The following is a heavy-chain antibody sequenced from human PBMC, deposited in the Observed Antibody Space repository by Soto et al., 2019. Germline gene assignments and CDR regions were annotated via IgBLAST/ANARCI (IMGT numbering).Heavy chain of an antibody. CDR3: ARASGRLDSGLFDY. CDR1: GFTFSTYA. V-gene: IGHV3-30*01. D-gene: IGHD6-19*01. Sequence: GGSLRLSCAASGFTFSTYALHWVRQAPDSVKGRFTISSDNSKNTLYLQMNSLKPEDTAVYYCARASGRLDSGLFDYWGQGTLVTVSS. J-gene: IGHJ4*02.